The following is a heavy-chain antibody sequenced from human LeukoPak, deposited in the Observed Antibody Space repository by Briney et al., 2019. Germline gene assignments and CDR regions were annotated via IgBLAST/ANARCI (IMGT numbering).Heavy chain of an antibody. CDR1: GGSISSYY. J-gene: IGHJ4*02. CDR2: IYYSGST. V-gene: IGHV4-59*01. Sequence: SETLSLTCTDSGGSISSYYWSWIRQPPGKGLEWIGYIYYSGSTNYNPSLKSRVTISVDTSRNQFSLKLSSVTAADTAVYYCARAAYGDYGSLDYWGQGTLVTVSS. CDR3: ARAAYGDYGSLDY. D-gene: IGHD4-17*01.